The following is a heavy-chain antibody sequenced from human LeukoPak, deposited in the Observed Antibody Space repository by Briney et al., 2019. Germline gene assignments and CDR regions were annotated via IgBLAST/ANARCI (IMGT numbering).Heavy chain of an antibody. D-gene: IGHD3-3*01. J-gene: IGHJ4*02. Sequence: SETLSLTCAVYGGSFSGYYWSWIRQPPGKGLEWIGEINHSGSTNYNPSLKSRVTISVDTSKNQFSLKLNSVTAADTAVYYCARRVFVVVTIDYWGRGALVTVSS. CDR1: GGSFSGYY. CDR3: ARRVFVVVTIDY. V-gene: IGHV4-34*01. CDR2: INHSGST.